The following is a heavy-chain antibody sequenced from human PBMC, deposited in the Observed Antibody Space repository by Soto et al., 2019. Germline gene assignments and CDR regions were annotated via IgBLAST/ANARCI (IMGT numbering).Heavy chain of an antibody. D-gene: IGHD6-13*01. CDR2: IKQDGSEK. V-gene: IGHV3-7*01. Sequence: PGGSLRLSCAASGFTFSSYWMSWVRQAPGKGLEWVANIKQDGSEKYYVDSVKGRFTISRDNAKNSLYLQMNSLRAEDTAVYYCARGYSSSPDAFDIWGQGTMVTVSS. CDR3: ARGYSSSPDAFDI. J-gene: IGHJ3*02. CDR1: GFTFSSYW.